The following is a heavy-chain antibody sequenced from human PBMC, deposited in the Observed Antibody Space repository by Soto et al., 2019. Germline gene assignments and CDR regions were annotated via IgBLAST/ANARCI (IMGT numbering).Heavy chain of an antibody. J-gene: IGHJ5*02. CDR1: GYSFTIYW. CDR3: ARGYCTTTICDPWFDP. Sequence: HGESLKISCTGVGYSFTIYWIGWVRQMPGKGLEWMGIIYPGDSDTRYSPSFQGQVTISADKSITTAYLQWSSLKASDTAMYYCARGYCTTTICDPWFDPWGQGTLVTVSS. CDR2: IYPGDSDT. V-gene: IGHV5-51*01. D-gene: IGHD2-2*01.